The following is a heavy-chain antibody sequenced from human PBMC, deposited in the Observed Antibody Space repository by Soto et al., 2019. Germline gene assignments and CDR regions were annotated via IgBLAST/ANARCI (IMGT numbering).Heavy chain of an antibody. CDR1: GFTFSSYA. CDR3: ARGDGGGSYYVGFDY. Sequence: EVQLLESGGGLVQPGGSLRLSCAASGFTFSSYAMSWVRQAPGKGLEWVSAISGSGGSTYYADSVKGRFTISRDNAKNSLYLQMNSLRAEDTAVYYCARGDGGGSYYVGFDYWGQGTLVTVSS. D-gene: IGHD1-26*01. CDR2: ISGSGGST. J-gene: IGHJ4*02. V-gene: IGHV3-23*01.